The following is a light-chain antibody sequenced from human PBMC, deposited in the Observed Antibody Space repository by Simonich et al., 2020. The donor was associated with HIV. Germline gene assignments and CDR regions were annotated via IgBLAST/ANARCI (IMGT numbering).Light chain of an antibody. Sequence: QSVLTQPPSVSGAPGQRVTISCTGSNSNIGAGYDVNWYQQLPGTAPKLLFSGNTNRPSGVPDRFSGSKSGTSASLAITGLQADDEADYYCQSYDSSLSGCVFGGGTKVTVL. V-gene: IGLV1-40*01. CDR2: GNT. J-gene: IGLJ3*02. CDR1: NSNIGAGYD. CDR3: QSYDSSLSGCV.